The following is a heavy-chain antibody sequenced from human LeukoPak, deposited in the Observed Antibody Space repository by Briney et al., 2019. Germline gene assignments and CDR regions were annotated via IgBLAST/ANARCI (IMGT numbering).Heavy chain of an antibody. CDR3: AKHYGDYVAHFDY. CDR2: IDPSDSYT. D-gene: IGHD4-17*01. Sequence: PGGSLRLSCKGSGYSFTNYWISWVRQMPGKGLEWVGRIDPSDSYTNYSTSFQGHVTISADKSISTAYLQWSSLKAADTAMYYCAKHYGDYVAHFDYWGQGTLVTVSS. J-gene: IGHJ4*02. CDR1: GYSFTNYW. V-gene: IGHV5-10-1*01.